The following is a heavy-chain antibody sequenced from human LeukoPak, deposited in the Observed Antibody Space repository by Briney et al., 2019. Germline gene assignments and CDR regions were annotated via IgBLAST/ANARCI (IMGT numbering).Heavy chain of an antibody. Sequence: SETLSLTCTVSGGSIRSGSYYWRWLRQPAGKGLEWIGRIFTSGSTNYNPSLKSRVTISVDTSKNQFSLKLSSVTAADTAVYYCARGYCSSTSCYWRYWGQGTLVTVSS. D-gene: IGHD2-2*01. CDR3: ARGYCSSTSCYWRY. J-gene: IGHJ4*02. V-gene: IGHV4-61*02. CDR1: GGSIRSGSYY. CDR2: IFTSGST.